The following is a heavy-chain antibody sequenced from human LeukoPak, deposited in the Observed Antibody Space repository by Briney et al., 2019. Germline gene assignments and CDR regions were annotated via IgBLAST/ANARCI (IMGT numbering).Heavy chain of an antibody. CDR3: ARYRDSGGRLAFDI. J-gene: IGHJ3*02. Sequence: PSETLSLTCTVSGGSISSDGYYWSWTRQHPEKGLEWIGYIYYSGTTYYNPSLESRVTMSVDTSKNQFSLKLSSVTAADTAVYYCARYRDSGGRLAFDIWGQGTMATVSS. CDR2: IYYSGTT. D-gene: IGHD2-15*01. V-gene: IGHV4-31*03. CDR1: GGSISSDGYY.